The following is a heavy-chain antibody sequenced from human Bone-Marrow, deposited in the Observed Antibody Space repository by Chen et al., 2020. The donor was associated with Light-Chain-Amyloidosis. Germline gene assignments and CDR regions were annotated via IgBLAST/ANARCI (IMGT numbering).Heavy chain of an antibody. CDR1: GASVSSDYHY. Sequence: QVQLQESGPGLVKPSGTLSLTCTVAGASVSSDYHYWTWIRQPPGDRLEWIGYIYYTGSTKYNPSLESRIAISIDTSKNQFSLKVNSVTAADTAVYYCVRREVRWHIDFWGQGALVTVSS. V-gene: IGHV4-61*01. CDR2: IYYTGST. J-gene: IGHJ4*02. CDR3: VRREVRWHIDF. D-gene: IGHD6-13*01.